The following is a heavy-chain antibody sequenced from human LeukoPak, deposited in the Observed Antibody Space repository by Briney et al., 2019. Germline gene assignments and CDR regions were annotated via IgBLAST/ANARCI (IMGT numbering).Heavy chain of an antibody. CDR1: GFTFRLFG. CDR2: IRFDGSNT. J-gene: IGHJ4*02. Sequence: GGSLRLSCAASGFTFRLFGMHWVRQAPGKGLEWVSFIRFDGSNTYHADSVKGRFTISRDNSKNTLYLQMNSLTSEDTAVYYCAKVKTDILIPDSWGQGTLVTVSS. V-gene: IGHV3-30*02. CDR3: AKVKTDILIPDS. D-gene: IGHD2-21*02.